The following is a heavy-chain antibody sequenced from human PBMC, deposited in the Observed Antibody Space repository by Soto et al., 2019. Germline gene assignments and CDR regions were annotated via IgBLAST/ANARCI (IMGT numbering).Heavy chain of an antibody. CDR2: IYWDADK. CDR1: VFSLSTSGVG. Sequence: QITSKKTGPTLVKPTQTLTLTCTFSVFSLSTSGVGVGWVRQPQGKALEWLALIYWDADKRYNPFLKDRLSITKDASKNQVVLTMTYWHPVDTATYYCAHRITGATNYHYYMDVWGKGTTVTVAS. V-gene: IGHV2-5*02. D-gene: IGHD1-20*01. J-gene: IGHJ6*03. CDR3: AHRITGATNYHYYMDV.